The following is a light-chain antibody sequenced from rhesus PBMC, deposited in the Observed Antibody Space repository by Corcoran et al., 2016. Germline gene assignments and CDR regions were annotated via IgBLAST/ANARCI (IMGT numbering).Light chain of an antibody. CDR2: RAS. CDR3: QQHDKSPPWT. CDR1: QGISDW. V-gene: IGKV1-69*01. J-gene: IGKJ1*01. Sequence: DIQMTQSPSSLSASLGDRVTITCRASQGISDWLAWYQQKPGKAPQLLIYRASNLETGVPSSFSGIGSGTDFTLHIISLQPEDIETYYCQQHDKSPPWTFGQGTKVEIK.